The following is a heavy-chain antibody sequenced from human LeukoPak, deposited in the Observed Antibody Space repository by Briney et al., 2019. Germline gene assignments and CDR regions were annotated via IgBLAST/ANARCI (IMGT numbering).Heavy chain of an antibody. CDR1: GFTFSSYS. CDR3: ARDLAGPDAFDI. Sequence: GGSLRLSCAASGFTFSSYSMNWVRQAPGKGLEWVSSISSSSSYIYYADSVKGRFTISRDNAKNSLYLQMSSLRAEDTAVYYCARDLAGPDAFDIWGQGTMVTASS. V-gene: IGHV3-21*01. J-gene: IGHJ3*02. CDR2: ISSSSSYI. D-gene: IGHD1-14*01.